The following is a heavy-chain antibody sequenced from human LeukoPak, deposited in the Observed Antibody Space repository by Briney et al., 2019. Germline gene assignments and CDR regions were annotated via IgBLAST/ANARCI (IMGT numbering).Heavy chain of an antibody. CDR2: INHSGST. Sequence: SETPSLTCAVYGGSFSGYYWSWIRQPPGKGLEWIGEINHSGSTNYNPSLKSRVTISVDTSKNQFSLKLSSVTAADTAVYYCARGPSDIVVVVAATAIENAFDIWAKGQWSPSLQ. D-gene: IGHD2-15*01. J-gene: IGHJ3*02. CDR1: GGSFSGYY. CDR3: ARGPSDIVVVVAATAIENAFDI. V-gene: IGHV4-34*01.